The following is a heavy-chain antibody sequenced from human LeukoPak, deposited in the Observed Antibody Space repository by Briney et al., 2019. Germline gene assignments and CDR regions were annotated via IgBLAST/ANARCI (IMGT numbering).Heavy chain of an antibody. J-gene: IGHJ4*02. CDR2: ISGTNDNT. D-gene: IGHD4-17*01. CDR1: GFTFSSYA. Sequence: GGSLRLSCAASGFTFSSYAMSWVRQAPGKGLEWVSSISGTNDNTYYADSVKDRFTISRDNSKNTLSLKMNSLRAEDTAVYYCAKGRGTTVTSAANYWGQGTLVTVSS. CDR3: AKGRGTTVTSAANY. V-gene: IGHV3-23*01.